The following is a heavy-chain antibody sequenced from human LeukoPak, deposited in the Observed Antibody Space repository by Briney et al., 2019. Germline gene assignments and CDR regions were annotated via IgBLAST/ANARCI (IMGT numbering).Heavy chain of an antibody. CDR3: ARVNGFGELSYYYGMDV. J-gene: IGHJ6*02. D-gene: IGHD3-10*01. CDR2: IWEDGSNE. Sequence: GGSLRLSCAVSGFTFSSYAMHWVRQAPGKGLEWVAVIWEDGSNEFYADSVKGRFTISRDNSNNTLYLQMNSLRAEDTAVYYCARVNGFGELSYYYGMDVWGQGTTVTVSS. CDR1: GFTFSSYA. V-gene: IGHV3-33*01.